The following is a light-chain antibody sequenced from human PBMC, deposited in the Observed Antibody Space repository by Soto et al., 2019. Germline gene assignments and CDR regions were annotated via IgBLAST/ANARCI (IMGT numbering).Light chain of an antibody. V-gene: IGKV1-39*01. CDR3: QQSFSSPLS. J-gene: IGKJ2*01. CDR2: AAY. CDR1: QSIGSY. Sequence: DIQMTQSPSSLSASVGDRITITCRASQSIGSYLNWYQRKPGRAPNLLIYAAYSLQSGVPSRFSGSGSVTDFTLTISGLRPEDFATYCCQQSFSSPLSFGQGTKLEIK.